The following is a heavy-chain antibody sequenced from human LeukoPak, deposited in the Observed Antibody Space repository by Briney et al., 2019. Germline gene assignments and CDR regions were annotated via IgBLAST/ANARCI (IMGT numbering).Heavy chain of an antibody. D-gene: IGHD3-10*01. CDR1: RGTFNNYA. CDR2: IIPIFGTA. V-gene: IGHV1-69*13. CDR3: ARGNFYDNKGYSPELRY. Sequence: SVKVSCKTSRGTFNNYAISWVRQAPGQGLEWMGGIIPIFGTASYARKFQGRVTITADESTSTAYMELSSLRSDDTAVYYCARGNFYDNKGYSPELRYWGQGTLVTVSS. J-gene: IGHJ4*02.